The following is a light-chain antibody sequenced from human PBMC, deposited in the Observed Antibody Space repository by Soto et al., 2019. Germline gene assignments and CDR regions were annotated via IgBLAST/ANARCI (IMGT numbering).Light chain of an antibody. V-gene: IGKV3-15*01. CDR3: QQYNNWPPLT. Sequence: EIVMTQSPATLSVSPGERATLSCRASQSINSNLAWYQQKPGQAPRLLIYGASTRATGIPVRFSGSGSGTEFTLTISSLQSEDFAVYYCQQYNNWPPLTFSGGTKVEIK. CDR2: GAS. J-gene: IGKJ4*01. CDR1: QSINSN.